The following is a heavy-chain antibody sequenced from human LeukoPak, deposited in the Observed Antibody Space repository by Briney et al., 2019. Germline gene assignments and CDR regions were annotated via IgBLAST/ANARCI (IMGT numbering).Heavy chain of an antibody. D-gene: IGHD4-11*01. CDR3: ATDLAMTSNAFDI. V-gene: IGHV1-69*06. Sequence: SVKVSCKASGGTFSSYAISWVRQAPGQGLEWMGGIIPIFGTANYAQKFQGRVTITADKSTSTAYMELSSLRSGDTAVYYCATDLAMTSNAFDIWGQGTMVTVSS. CDR1: GGTFSSYA. J-gene: IGHJ3*02. CDR2: IIPIFGTA.